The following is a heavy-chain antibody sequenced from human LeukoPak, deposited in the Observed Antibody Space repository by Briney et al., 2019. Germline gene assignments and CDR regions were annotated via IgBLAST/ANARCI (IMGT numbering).Heavy chain of an antibody. Sequence: GGSLRLSCAASGFTFSSYAMSWVRQAPGKGLEWVSAISGSGGSTYYADSVKGRFTISRDNPKNTLYLQMNSLRAEDTAVYYCAKDSYIAVAGSFDYWGREPWSPSPQ. CDR1: GFTFSSYA. V-gene: IGHV3-23*01. J-gene: IGHJ4*02. D-gene: IGHD6-19*01. CDR3: AKDSYIAVAGSFDY. CDR2: ISGSGGST.